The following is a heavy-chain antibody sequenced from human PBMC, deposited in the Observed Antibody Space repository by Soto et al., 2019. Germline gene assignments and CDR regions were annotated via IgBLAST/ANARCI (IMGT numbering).Heavy chain of an antibody. Sequence: EVQPVESGGGLVQPGRSLRLSCAASGFTFDDYAMHWVRQAPGKGLEWVSGISWNSGSIGYADSVKGRFTISRDNAKNSLYLQMNSLRAEDTALYYCAKTDYWGQGTLVTVSS. CDR2: ISWNSGSI. J-gene: IGHJ4*02. CDR3: AKTDY. V-gene: IGHV3-9*01. CDR1: GFTFDDYA.